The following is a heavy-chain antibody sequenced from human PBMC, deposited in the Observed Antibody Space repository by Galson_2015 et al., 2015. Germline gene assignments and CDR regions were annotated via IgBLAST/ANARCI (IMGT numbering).Heavy chain of an antibody. V-gene: IGHV3-33*01. D-gene: IGHD6-6*01. Sequence: SLRLSCAASGFTFSSYGMHWVRQAPGKGLEWVAVIWYDGSNKYYADSVKGRSTISRDNSKNTLYLQMNSLRAEDTAVYYCACDVYSSSSGFYYYYGMDVWGQGTTVTVSS. CDR1: GFTFSSYG. CDR2: IWYDGSNK. J-gene: IGHJ6*02. CDR3: ACDVYSSSSGFYYYYGMDV.